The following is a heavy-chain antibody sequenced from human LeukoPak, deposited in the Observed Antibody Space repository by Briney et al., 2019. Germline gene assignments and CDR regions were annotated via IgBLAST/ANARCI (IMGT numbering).Heavy chain of an antibody. CDR1: GGSISSSGYY. V-gene: IGHV4-39*01. D-gene: IGHD3-3*01. J-gene: IGHJ3*01. Sequence: SETLSLTCSVSGGSISSSGYYWDWIRQPPGKRLEWIGSIFYSGSVYYNPSLKSRVTISVDTSKNQFSLKVNSVTAADTAVYYCARRDTIFGAFDLWGQGTMVTVSS. CDR3: ARRDTIFGAFDL. CDR2: IFYSGSV.